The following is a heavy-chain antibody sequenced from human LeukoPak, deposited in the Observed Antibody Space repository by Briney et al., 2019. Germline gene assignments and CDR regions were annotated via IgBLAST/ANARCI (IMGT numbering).Heavy chain of an antibody. CDR2: IKQDGSEK. Sequence: PGGSLRLSCAASGFTFSSYWMSWVRQAPGKGLEWVANIKQDGSEKYYVDSVKGRFTISRDNAKNSLYLQMNSLRAEDTAAYYCARGMEGTTYYDSSGCADYWGQGTLVTVSS. J-gene: IGHJ4*02. CDR3: ARGMEGTTYYDSSGCADY. D-gene: IGHD3-22*01. CDR1: GFTFSSYW. V-gene: IGHV3-7*03.